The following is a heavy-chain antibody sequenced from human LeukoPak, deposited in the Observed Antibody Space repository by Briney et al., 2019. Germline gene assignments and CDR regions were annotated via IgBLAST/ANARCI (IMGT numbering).Heavy chain of an antibody. D-gene: IGHD3-22*01. CDR2: ISSSGDTI. CDR1: GFTPIHYW. V-gene: IGHV3-48*03. J-gene: IGHJ4*02. CDR3: AREMDYYDSRPIDY. Sequence: GGSLRLSCILSGFTPIHYWMNWVRQAPGKGLEWVSYISSSGDTIYYADSVNGRFTISRDSAKNSLYLQMNSLRAEDTAVYYCAREMDYYDSRPIDYWGQGTLVTVSS.